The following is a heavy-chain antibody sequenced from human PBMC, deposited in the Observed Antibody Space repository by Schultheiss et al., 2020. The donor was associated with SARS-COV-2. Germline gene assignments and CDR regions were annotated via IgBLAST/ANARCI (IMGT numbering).Heavy chain of an antibody. V-gene: IGHV3-21*01. CDR1: GFTFSSYS. Sequence: SCAASGFTFSSYSMNWVRQAPGKGLEWVSSISSSSSYIYYADSVKGRFTISRDNAKNSLYLQMNSLRAEDTAVYYCAREMATILLAFDIWGQGTMVTVSS. CDR3: AREMATILLAFDI. D-gene: IGHD5-24*01. CDR2: ISSSSSYI. J-gene: IGHJ3*02.